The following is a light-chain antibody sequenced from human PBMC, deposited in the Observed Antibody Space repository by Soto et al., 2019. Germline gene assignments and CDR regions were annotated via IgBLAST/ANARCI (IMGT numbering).Light chain of an antibody. J-gene: IGKJ1*01. V-gene: IGKV3-20*01. CDR3: QQYGSSPWT. CDR1: QSFSSY. CDR2: TAS. Sequence: DIVLTQSPGTLSLSPGERASLSCRASQSFSSYLAWYQQKPGQAPRLLFYTASNRATDIPDRFSGSGSGTDFTLTISRLEPEDFAVYYCQQYGSSPWTFGQGTKVEIK.